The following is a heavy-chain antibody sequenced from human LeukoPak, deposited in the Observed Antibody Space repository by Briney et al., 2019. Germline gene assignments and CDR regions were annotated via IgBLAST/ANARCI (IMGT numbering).Heavy chain of an antibody. CDR2: MNPNSGNT. V-gene: IGHV1-8*02. Sequence: ASVKVSCKASGYTFIGYYMYWVRQATGQGLEWMGWMNPNSGNTGYAQKFQGRVTMTRNTSISTAYMELSSLRSEDTAVYYCARGSRLTQFFWGQGTLVTVSS. D-gene: IGHD3-3*01. J-gene: IGHJ4*02. CDR1: GYTFIGYY. CDR3: ARGSRLTQFF.